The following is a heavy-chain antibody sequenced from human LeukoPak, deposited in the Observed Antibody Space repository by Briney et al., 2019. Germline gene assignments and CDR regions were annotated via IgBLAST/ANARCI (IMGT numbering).Heavy chain of an antibody. CDR3: ASSGTASRGAMDV. D-gene: IGHD1-1*01. CDR2: MYSGGSI. J-gene: IGHJ6*02. Sequence: GGSLRLSCAASGLTGSSNFMTWVRQAPGKGLEWVSAMYSGGSIFYADSVRGRFNISRDNSKKTMFLQMSSLRVEDAAVYYCASSGTASRGAMDVWGQGTTVTVSS. V-gene: IGHV3-66*01. CDR1: GLTGSSNF.